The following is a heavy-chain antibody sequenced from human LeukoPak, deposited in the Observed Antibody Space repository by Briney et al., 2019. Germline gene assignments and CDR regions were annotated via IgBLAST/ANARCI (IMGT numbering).Heavy chain of an antibody. CDR1: GFSFSSYG. D-gene: IGHD3-22*01. V-gene: IGHV3-30*02. CDR2: IRYDGINE. CDR3: AKCNRYYYDSSGYSAADY. Sequence: GGSLRLSCVASGFSFSSYGMHWVRQAPGKGLEWVAYIRYDGINEYYADSVKGRFTISRDNSKNTLYLQMNSLRAEDTAVYYCAKCNRYYYDSSGYSAADYWGQGTLVTVSS. J-gene: IGHJ4*02.